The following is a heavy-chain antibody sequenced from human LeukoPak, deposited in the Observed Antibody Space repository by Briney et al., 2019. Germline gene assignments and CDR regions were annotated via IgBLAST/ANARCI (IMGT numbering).Heavy chain of an antibody. D-gene: IGHD2-2*02. CDR2: IWYDGSNK. V-gene: IGHV3-33*01. Sequence: GGSLRPSCAASGFTFSSYGMHWVRQAPGKGLEWVAVIWYDGSNKYYADSVKGRFAISRDNSKNTLYLQMNSLRAEDTAVYYCARDFIPAAIAAAFDYWGQGTLVTVSS. CDR1: GFTFSSYG. J-gene: IGHJ4*02. CDR3: ARDFIPAAIAAAFDY.